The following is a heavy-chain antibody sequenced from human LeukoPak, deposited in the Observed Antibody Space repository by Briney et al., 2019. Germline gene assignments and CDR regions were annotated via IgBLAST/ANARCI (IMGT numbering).Heavy chain of an antibody. CDR2: INSDGSNT. CDR3: AGGLSDYYYTVGY. J-gene: IGHJ4*02. CDR1: GFTVTNYW. D-gene: IGHD3-22*01. Sequence: GGSLRLSCTTSGFTVTNYWMHWVRQAPGKGLVWVSRINSDGSNTNYAGSVKGRFTISRDNARNTLYLQMNSPRAEDTAVYYCAGGLSDYYYTVGYWGQGTLVTVSS. V-gene: IGHV3-74*01.